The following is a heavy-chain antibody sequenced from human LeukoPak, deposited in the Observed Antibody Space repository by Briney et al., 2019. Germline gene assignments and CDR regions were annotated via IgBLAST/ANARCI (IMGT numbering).Heavy chain of an antibody. CDR1: GFRFGRDW. D-gene: IGHD2-2*01. CDR3: ATLDSTKSVL. J-gene: IGHJ1*01. V-gene: IGHV3-7*01. Sequence: PGGSLRLTCVASGFRFGRDWISWVRQAPGKGLEWVAFVKQDGTEKNYVVSVGGRFTVSVDNGKHSLYMQMNSLRAEDTAKYYCATLDSTKSVLWGRGTALIVSS. CDR2: VKQDGTEK.